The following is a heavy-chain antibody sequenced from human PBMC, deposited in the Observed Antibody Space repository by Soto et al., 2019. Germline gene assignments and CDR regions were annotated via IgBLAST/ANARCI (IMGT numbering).Heavy chain of an antibody. CDR2: IYWDDDK. V-gene: IGHV2-5*02. CDR1: GFSLSTNGVA. CDR3: AQRGASSYGFPFDY. D-gene: IGHD5-18*01. Sequence: SGPTLVNPTQTLTLTCTFSGFSLSTNGVAVGWIRQPPGKALEWLALIYWDDDKRYSPSLKSRLSIARDTSKNQVVLTMTNMDPVDTATYYCAQRGASSYGFPFDYWGQGTLVTVSS. J-gene: IGHJ4*02.